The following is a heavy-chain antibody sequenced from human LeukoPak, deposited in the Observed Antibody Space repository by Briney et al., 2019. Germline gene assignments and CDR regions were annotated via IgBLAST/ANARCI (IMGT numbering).Heavy chain of an antibody. CDR2: ISPSSTYI. D-gene: IGHD4-17*01. Sequence: PGGSLRLSCAASGFTFSDYAMNWVRQAPGKGLEWVSSISPSSTYIYYTDSVKGRFTISRDNAKNSLYLQMNSLRAEDTAVYHCARDPPTDDGRRYYFDYWGRGILVTVSS. J-gene: IGHJ4*02. V-gene: IGHV3-21*01. CDR1: GFTFSDYA. CDR3: ARDPPTDDGRRYYFDY.